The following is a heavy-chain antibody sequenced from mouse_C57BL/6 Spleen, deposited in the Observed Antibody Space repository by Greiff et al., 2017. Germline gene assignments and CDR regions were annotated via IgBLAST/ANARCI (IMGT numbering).Heavy chain of an antibody. J-gene: IGHJ3*01. D-gene: IGHD1-1*01. CDR1: GYTFTDYY. Sequence: VQLQQSGPELVKPGASVKISCKASGYTFTDYYMNWVKQSHGKSLEWIGDINPNNGGTSYNQKFKGKATLTVDKSSSTAYMELRSLTSEDSAVYYCARREFTTVVDPFAYWGQGTLDTVSA. CDR2: INPNNGGT. CDR3: ARREFTTVVDPFAY. V-gene: IGHV1-26*01.